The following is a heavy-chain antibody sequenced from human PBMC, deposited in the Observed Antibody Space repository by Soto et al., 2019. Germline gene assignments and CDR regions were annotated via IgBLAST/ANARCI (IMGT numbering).Heavy chain of an antibody. Sequence: AAVKLSCKTSGYTFAAYYIHWIRQAPGQGLEWMGWINPTSGGTVYAQNFQDRVTMTRDTSISTAYMELRRLNSDDTAVYYCARDPDCGGYWGYFFDSWGEGTPVTGSA. V-gene: IGHV1-2*02. CDR2: INPTSGGT. D-gene: IGHD4-17*01. CDR3: ARDPDCGGYWGYFFDS. J-gene: IGHJ4*02. CDR1: GYTFAAYY.